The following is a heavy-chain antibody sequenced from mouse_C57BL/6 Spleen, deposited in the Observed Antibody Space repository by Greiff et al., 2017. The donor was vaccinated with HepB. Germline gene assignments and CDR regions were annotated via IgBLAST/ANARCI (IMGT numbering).Heavy chain of an antibody. CDR2: IYPGGGYT. V-gene: IGHV1-63*01. CDR1: GYTFTNYW. J-gene: IGHJ4*01. D-gene: IGHD2-1*01. Sequence: QVQLQQSGAELVRPGTSVKMSCKASGYTFTNYWIGWAKQRPGHGLEWIGDIYPGGGYTNYNEKFKGKATLTADKSSSTAYMQFSSLTSEDSAIYYCARGGIYYGNFYAMDYWGQGTSVTVSS. CDR3: ARGGIYYGNFYAMDY.